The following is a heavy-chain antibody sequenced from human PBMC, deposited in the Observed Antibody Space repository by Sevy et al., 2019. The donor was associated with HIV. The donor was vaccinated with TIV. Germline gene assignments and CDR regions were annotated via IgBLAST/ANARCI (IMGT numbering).Heavy chain of an antibody. J-gene: IGHJ5*02. CDR2: IKQDGSNS. Sequence: GGSLRLSCGTSGFTFSSYWMGWVRQAPGKGLEWMSNIKQDGSNSYYIDSVKGRFTISRDNAKNSLHLQMNSLRVEDTAMYYCARVQGWGWFDPWGQGTLVTVSS. D-gene: IGHD3-16*01. CDR3: ARVQGWGWFDP. V-gene: IGHV3-7*01. CDR1: GFTFSSYW.